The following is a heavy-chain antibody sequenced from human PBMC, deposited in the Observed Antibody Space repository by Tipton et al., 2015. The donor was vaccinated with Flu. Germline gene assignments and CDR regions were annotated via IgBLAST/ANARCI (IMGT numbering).Heavy chain of an antibody. D-gene: IGHD4-11*01. J-gene: IGHJ5*01. Sequence: LRLSCSVSGYPIASDYFWGWIRQSPGKGLEWIGNLHHTGNTYYNPSLRRRVTILVDRTKNQFSLKLSSVTAADTAVYYCARRDYSNYVSVPKNGFDSCGHGILVTCSS. CDR3: ARRDYSNYVSVPKNGFDS. CDR1: GYPIASDYF. CDR2: LHHTGNT. V-gene: IGHV4-38-2*01.